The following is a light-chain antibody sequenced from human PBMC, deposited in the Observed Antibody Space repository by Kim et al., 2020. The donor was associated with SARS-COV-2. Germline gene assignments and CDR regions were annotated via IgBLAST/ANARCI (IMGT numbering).Light chain of an antibody. J-gene: IGKJ2*01. Sequence: RATITCNYSQSVLYGSNSKNYLAWYPQKPGQPPKLVISWASTRESGFPDRSSGSGSGTDFTLTISSLQAEDVATYSCLQYYSAPRTFGQGTKLEI. CDR2: WAS. V-gene: IGKV4-1*01. CDR1: QSVLYGSNSKNY. CDR3: LQYYSAPRT.